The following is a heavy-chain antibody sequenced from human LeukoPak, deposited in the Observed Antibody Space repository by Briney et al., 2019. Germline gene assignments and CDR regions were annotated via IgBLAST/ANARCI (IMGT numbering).Heavy chain of an antibody. CDR2: FDPEDDET. J-gene: IGHJ4*02. V-gene: IGHV1-24*01. Sequence: ASVKVFCKVSGYTLTELPMHWVRQAPGKGLEWMGGFDPEDDETIYAQKFQGRVTMTEDTSTDTAYMELSSLRSEDTAVYYCATSGRAGGWYAASFDYWGQGTLVTASS. D-gene: IGHD6-19*01. CDR3: ATSGRAGGWYAASFDY. CDR1: GYTLTELP.